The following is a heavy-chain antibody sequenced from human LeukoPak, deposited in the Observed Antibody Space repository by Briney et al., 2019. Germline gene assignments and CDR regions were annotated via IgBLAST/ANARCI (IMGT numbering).Heavy chain of an antibody. V-gene: IGHV3-48*01. CDR3: ATDRHWAFDY. J-gene: IGHJ4*02. D-gene: IGHD3-16*01. CDR1: GFTLSSYS. CDR2: ITGSSSTI. Sequence: GGSLRLSCAASGFTLSSYSMNWVRQAPGKGLEWVSYITGSSSTISYADSVKGRFTISRDNARNSLYLQMNSLRAEDTAVYYCATDRHWAFDYWGQGTLVTVSS.